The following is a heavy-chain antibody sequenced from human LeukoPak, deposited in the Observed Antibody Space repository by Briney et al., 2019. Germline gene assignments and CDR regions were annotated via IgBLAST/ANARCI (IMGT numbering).Heavy chain of an antibody. CDR2: ISGSGGST. J-gene: IGHJ4*02. Sequence: PGGSLRLSCAASGFTFSSYAMSWVRQAPGKGLEWVSAISGSGGSTYYADSVKGRFTISRDNSKNTLYLQMNSLRAEDTAVYYCAVWFGELSNYFDYWGQGTLVTVSS. CDR3: AVWFGELSNYFDY. CDR1: GFTFSSYA. D-gene: IGHD3-10*01. V-gene: IGHV3-23*01.